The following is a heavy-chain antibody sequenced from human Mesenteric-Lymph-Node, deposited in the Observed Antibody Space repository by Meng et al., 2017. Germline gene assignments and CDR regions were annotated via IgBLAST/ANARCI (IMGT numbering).Heavy chain of an antibody. CDR1: GGSISSYY. Sequence: SETLSLTCTVSGGSISSYYWSWIRQPAGKGLEWIGRIYTSGSTNYNPSLKSRVTMSVDTSKNQFSLKLSSVTAADTAVYYCARDERPYCGGDCSRFDYWGQGTLVTVSS. J-gene: IGHJ4*02. CDR2: IYTSGST. V-gene: IGHV4-4*07. D-gene: IGHD2-21*02. CDR3: ARDERPYCGGDCSRFDY.